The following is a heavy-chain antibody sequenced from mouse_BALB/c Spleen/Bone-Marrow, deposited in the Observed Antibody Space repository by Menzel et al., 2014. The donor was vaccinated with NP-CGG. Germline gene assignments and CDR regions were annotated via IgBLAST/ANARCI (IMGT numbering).Heavy chain of an antibody. J-gene: IGHJ3*01. D-gene: IGHD2-10*02. Sequence: EVKGVESGGGLVQPGDSLRLSCATSGFTFSDFYMEWVRQPPGKRLEWVAASRNKAKYYTTDYSASVKGRFIVSRDTSQNVLSLQMNALRAEDTAIYYCARDVGYGNYFVYWGQETLVTVSA. CDR3: ARDVGYGNYFVY. CDR2: SRNKAKYYTT. CDR1: GFTFSDFY. V-gene: IGHV7-1*02.